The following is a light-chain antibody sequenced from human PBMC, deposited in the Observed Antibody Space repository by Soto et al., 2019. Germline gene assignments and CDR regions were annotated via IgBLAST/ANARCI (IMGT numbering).Light chain of an antibody. Sequence: EIVLTLSPGTLSLSPGERATLSCRASQSVSSSYLAWYQQKPGQAPRLLIYGASSRATGIPDRFSGSGSGTDFTLTISRLEPEDFAVYYCQQYGSSQTFGQGTKVEI. CDR2: GAS. CDR1: QSVSSSY. J-gene: IGKJ1*01. CDR3: QQYGSSQT. V-gene: IGKV3-20*01.